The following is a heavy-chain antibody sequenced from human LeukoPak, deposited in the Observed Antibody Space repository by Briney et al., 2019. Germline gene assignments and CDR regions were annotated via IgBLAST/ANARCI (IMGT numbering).Heavy chain of an antibody. V-gene: IGHV3-21*04. Sequence: GGSLRLSCAASGFTFSSYSMNWVRQAPGKGLEWVSSISSSSSYIYYADSVKGRFTISRDNAKNSLYLQMNSLRSDDTAVYYCARAGAVVDNWFDPWGQGTLVTVSS. CDR1: GFTFSSYS. J-gene: IGHJ5*02. D-gene: IGHD2-15*01. CDR2: ISSSSSYI. CDR3: ARAGAVVDNWFDP.